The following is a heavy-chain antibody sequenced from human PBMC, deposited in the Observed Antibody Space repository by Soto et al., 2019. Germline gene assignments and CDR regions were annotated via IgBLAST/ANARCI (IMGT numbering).Heavy chain of an antibody. J-gene: IGHJ4*02. CDR2: ISGSGVST. Sequence: GGSLRLSCEASGFTFSSFALSWVRQAPGKGLEWVSAISGSGVSTYYAAAVKGRFTISRDNSKSTLYLQMISLRADDTAVYYCAKAYYDILTGIDYWGQGTLVTVSS. V-gene: IGHV3-23*01. CDR3: AKAYYDILTGIDY. D-gene: IGHD3-9*01. CDR1: GFTFSSFA.